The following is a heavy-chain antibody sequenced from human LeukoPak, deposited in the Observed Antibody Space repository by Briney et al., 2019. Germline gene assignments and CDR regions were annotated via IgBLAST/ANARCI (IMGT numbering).Heavy chain of an antibody. V-gene: IGHV3-48*03. CDR3: AREGGSGSYHYYYYGMDV. CDR2: ISSSGSTI. Sequence: GGSLRLSCAASGFTFSSYEVNWVRQAPGKGLEWVSYISSSGSTIYYADSVRGRFTISRDNAKNSLYLQMNSLRAEDTAVYYCAREGGSGSYHYYYYGMDVWGQGTTVTVSS. D-gene: IGHD1-26*01. CDR1: GFTFSSYE. J-gene: IGHJ6*02.